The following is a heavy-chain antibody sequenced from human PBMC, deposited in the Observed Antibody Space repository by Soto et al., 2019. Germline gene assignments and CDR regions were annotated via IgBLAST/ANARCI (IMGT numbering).Heavy chain of an antibody. V-gene: IGHV1-69*06. D-gene: IGHD3-22*01. CDR1: GGTFSSYA. CDR3: ARGLSDFYYDSSGYYDY. CDR2: IIPIFGTA. J-gene: IGHJ4*02. Sequence: SVKVSCKASGGTFSSYAISWVRQAPGQGLEWMGGIIPIFGTANCAQKFQGRVTITADKSTSTAYMELSSLRSEDTAVYYCARGLSDFYYDSSGYYDYWGQGTLVTVSS.